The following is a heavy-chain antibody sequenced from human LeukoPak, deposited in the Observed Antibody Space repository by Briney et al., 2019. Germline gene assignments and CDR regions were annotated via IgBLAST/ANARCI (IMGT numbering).Heavy chain of an antibody. D-gene: IGHD3-10*01. J-gene: IGHJ5*02. CDR3: AREAVRGVMGWFDP. CDR1: VYTFTSYG. Sequence: GASVKVSCKAAVYTFTSYGISWVRQAPAQGLEWMGWISAYNGNTNYAQKLLGRVTMTTDTSTSTAYLELGSLRSDDTAVYYCAREAVRGVMGWFDPWGQGTLVTVSS. V-gene: IGHV1-18*01. CDR2: ISAYNGNT.